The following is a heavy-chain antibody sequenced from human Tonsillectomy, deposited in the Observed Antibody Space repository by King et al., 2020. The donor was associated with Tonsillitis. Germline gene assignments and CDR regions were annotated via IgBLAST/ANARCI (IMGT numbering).Heavy chain of an antibody. CDR2: INPYSGDT. Sequence: QLVQSGAEVKKPGASVKASCKASGYPFTDYYVHWVRQAPRQGLEWMGWINPYSGDTNYAQNFQGGVTMTRDPSISPAYMELSRLTSDDTAVYYCARGRYCSGGSCDSHFDYWGQGTQVTVSS. V-gene: IGHV1-2*02. CDR1: GYPFTDYY. CDR3: ARGRYCSGGSCDSHFDY. D-gene: IGHD2-15*01. J-gene: IGHJ4*02.